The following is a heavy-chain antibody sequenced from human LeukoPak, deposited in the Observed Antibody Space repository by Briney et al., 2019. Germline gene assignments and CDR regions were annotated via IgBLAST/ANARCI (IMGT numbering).Heavy chain of an antibody. D-gene: IGHD3-10*01. CDR2: INPNSGDT. Sequence: ASVKVSCKASGYILTDYYMLWVRQAPGQGLEWMGWINPNSGDTNYAQKFQGRVTMTRDTSISTVYMELRRLRSEDTAVYYCARQLWFGEIDLIDYYYYMDVWGKGTTVTVSS. V-gene: IGHV1-2*02. J-gene: IGHJ6*03. CDR1: GYILTDYY. CDR3: ARQLWFGEIDLIDYYYYMDV.